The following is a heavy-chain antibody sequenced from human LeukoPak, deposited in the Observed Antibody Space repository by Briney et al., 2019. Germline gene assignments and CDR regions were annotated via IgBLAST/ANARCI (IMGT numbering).Heavy chain of an antibody. D-gene: IGHD2-2*02. CDR3: ARGIVVVPAAIYYSDY. Sequence: SETLSLTCAVYGGSFSGYYWSWIRQPPGKGLEWMGEINHSGSTNYNPSLKSRVTISVDTSKNQFSLKLSSVTAADTAVYYCARGIVVVPAAIYYSDYWGQGTLVTVSS. J-gene: IGHJ4*02. CDR2: INHSGST. V-gene: IGHV4-34*01. CDR1: GGSFSGYY.